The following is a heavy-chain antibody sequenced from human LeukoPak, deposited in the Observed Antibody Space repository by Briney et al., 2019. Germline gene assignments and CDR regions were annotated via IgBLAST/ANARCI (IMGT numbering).Heavy chain of an antibody. CDR2: ISSSGSTI. Sequence: GGSLRLSCAASGFTFSDYSMSWIRQAPGKGLEWVSYISSSGSTIYYADSVKGRFTISRDNAKNSLYLQMNSLRAEDTAVYYCARVPYGGNSYYYYYMDVWGKGTTVTVSS. V-gene: IGHV3-11*04. D-gene: IGHD4-23*01. J-gene: IGHJ6*03. CDR3: ARVPYGGNSYYYYYMDV. CDR1: GFTFSDYS.